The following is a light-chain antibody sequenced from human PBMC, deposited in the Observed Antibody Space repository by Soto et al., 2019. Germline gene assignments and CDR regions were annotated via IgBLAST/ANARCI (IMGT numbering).Light chain of an antibody. CDR3: QKYNSAPLP. Sequence: DIPMTQSPSSLSASFGDRVTTTCRASQGIGIYLAWFQQRPGNTPKLLIYAASTLQSGVPSRFSGSGSGTDFTLTISSLQPEEVATYYCQKYNSAPLPFGGGTRVEIK. V-gene: IGKV1-27*01. CDR2: AAS. J-gene: IGKJ4*01. CDR1: QGIGIY.